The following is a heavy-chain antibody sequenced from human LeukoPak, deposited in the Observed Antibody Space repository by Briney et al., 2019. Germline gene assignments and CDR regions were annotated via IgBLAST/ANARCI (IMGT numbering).Heavy chain of an antibody. CDR2: ISGSGHST. CDR3: AKPSSGWYFDPFDY. CDR1: RFTFRSYD. J-gene: IGHJ4*02. D-gene: IGHD6-19*01. V-gene: IGHV3-23*01. Sequence: PGGSLRLSCAVSRFTFRSYDMSWVRQAPGKGLEWVSSISGSGHSTYYADSVKGRFTISRDNSKNTLYLQMNSLRAEDTAVYYCAKPSSGWYFDPFDYWGQGTLVTVSS.